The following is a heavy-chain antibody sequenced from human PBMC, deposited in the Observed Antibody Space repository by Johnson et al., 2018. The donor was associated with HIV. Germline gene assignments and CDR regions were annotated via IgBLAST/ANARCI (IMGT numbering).Heavy chain of an antibody. D-gene: IGHD6-6*01. CDR2: ISWDGNST. CDR3: AKERQLVRAFDI. CDR1: GFAFDDYA. Sequence: VQLVESGGVVVQPGGSLRLSCAVSGFAFDDYAMHWVRQAPGKGLEWVSLISWDGNSTYYGDSVKGRFTISRENGENSLYLQMNSLRAEDTAVYYCAKERQLVRAFDIWGQGTMVTVSS. V-gene: IGHV3-43D*03. J-gene: IGHJ3*02.